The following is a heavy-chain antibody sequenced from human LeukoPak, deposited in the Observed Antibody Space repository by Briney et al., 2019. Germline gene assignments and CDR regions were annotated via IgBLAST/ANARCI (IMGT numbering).Heavy chain of an antibody. D-gene: IGHD1-26*01. J-gene: IGHJ4*02. Sequence: SETLSLTCTVSGGSISSYYWSWIRQPPGKGLEWIGYIYYSGSTYYNPSLKSRVTISVDTSKNQFSLKLSSVTAADTAVYYCAREGGTYWGQGTLVTVSS. CDR2: IYYSGST. CDR1: GGSISSYY. V-gene: IGHV4-59*06. CDR3: AREGGTY.